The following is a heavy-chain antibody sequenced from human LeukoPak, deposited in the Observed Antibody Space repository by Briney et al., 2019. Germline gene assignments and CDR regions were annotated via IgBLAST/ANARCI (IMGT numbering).Heavy chain of an antibody. CDR3: AKGAYYYDSSGYHFDY. Sequence: PGGSLRLSCAASGFTFSSYAMSWVRQAPGKGLEWVSAISGSGGSTYYADSVKGRFTISRDNSKNTLYLHMNSLRAEDTAVYYCAKGAYYYDSSGYHFDYWGQGTLVTVSS. V-gene: IGHV3-23*01. J-gene: IGHJ4*02. CDR1: GFTFSSYA. CDR2: ISGSGGST. D-gene: IGHD3-22*01.